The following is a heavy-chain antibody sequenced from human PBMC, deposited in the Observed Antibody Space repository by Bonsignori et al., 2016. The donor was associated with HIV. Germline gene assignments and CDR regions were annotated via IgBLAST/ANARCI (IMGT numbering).Heavy chain of an antibody. CDR1: GFTFSDYY. CDR3: ARARYGSGRYYYYMDV. J-gene: IGHJ6*03. CDR2: ISSSGSAI. V-gene: IGHV3-11*01. D-gene: IGHD3-10*01. Sequence: GESLKISCAASGFTFSDYYMSWIRQAPGKGLEWVSYISSSGSAIYNADSAKGRFTMSRDNAKNSLYLQMNSLKSEDTAVYYCARARYGSGRYYYYMDVWGEGTTVTVSS.